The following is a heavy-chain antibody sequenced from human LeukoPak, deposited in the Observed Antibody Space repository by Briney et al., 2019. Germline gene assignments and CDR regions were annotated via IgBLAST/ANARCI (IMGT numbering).Heavy chain of an antibody. Sequence: GGSLRLSCAASGFTFSGSAMHWVRQASGKGLEWVGRIRSRANSYATAYAASVKGRFTISRDDSKNTAYLQMNSLKTEDTAVYYCTSPRWDSSGYYPWGQGTLVTVSS. CDR1: GFTFSGSA. CDR3: TSPRWDSSGYYP. CDR2: IRSRANSYAT. V-gene: IGHV3-73*01. J-gene: IGHJ5*02. D-gene: IGHD3-22*01.